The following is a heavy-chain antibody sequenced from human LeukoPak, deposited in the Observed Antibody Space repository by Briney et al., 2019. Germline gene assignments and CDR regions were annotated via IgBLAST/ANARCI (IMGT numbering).Heavy chain of an antibody. V-gene: IGHV3-21*01. J-gene: IGHJ6*04. CDR2: ISSSSRYM. CDR3: AKTVRGAYMDV. Sequence: SGGSLRLSCAASGFTFSTYSMNWVRQAPGKGLEWVSSISSSSRYMYYADSVKGRFTISRDNAKNSLYLQMNSLRAEDTAVYYCAKTVRGAYMDVWGKGTTVTVSS. D-gene: IGHD3-10*01. CDR1: GFTFSTYS.